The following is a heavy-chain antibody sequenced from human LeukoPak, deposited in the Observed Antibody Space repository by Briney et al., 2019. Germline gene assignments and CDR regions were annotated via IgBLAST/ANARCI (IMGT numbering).Heavy chain of an antibody. D-gene: IGHD6-13*01. V-gene: IGHV3-33*06. J-gene: IGHJ4*02. Sequence: PGGSLRLSCAATGFNFMNFGMHWLRQAPGKGLDWVAVIWYDGSFIYFADSVRGRFIISRDNAKKTLYLQMNSVRAEDTAIYYCAKVVQYTASTGTGLASWGQGTLVTVSS. CDR3: AKVVQYTASTGTGLAS. CDR1: GFNFMNFG. CDR2: IWYDGSFI.